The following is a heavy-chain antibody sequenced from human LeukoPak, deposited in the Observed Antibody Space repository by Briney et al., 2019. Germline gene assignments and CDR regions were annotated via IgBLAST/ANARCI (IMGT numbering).Heavy chain of an antibody. J-gene: IGHJ4*02. D-gene: IGHD3-10*01. Sequence: ASVKVSCKASGYTFTGYYMHWVRQAPGQGLEWMGWINPNSGVTNYAQKFQGWVTMTRDTSISTAYMELNRLKSDDTAVYYCTRVSLIYGSGSYYQSPLAYWGKGTLVTVSS. CDR3: TRVSLIYGSGSYYQSPLAY. V-gene: IGHV1-2*04. CDR2: INPNSGVT. CDR1: GYTFTGYY.